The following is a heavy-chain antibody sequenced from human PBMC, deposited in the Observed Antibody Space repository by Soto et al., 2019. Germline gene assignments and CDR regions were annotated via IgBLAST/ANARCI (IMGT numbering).Heavy chain of an antibody. CDR1: GDTFNFYS. Sequence: QVQLVQSGAEVKRPGSSVKVSCKASGDTFNFYSINWVRQAPGLGLEWLGRVNPILRLSNYAQRFQGRVTXTXNKXTSTAYMILNSLKSEDTAIYYCATSYGSGYRAFDYWGQGALVTVSS. V-gene: IGHV1-69*02. D-gene: IGHD3-10*01. CDR2: VNPILRLS. CDR3: ATSYGSGYRAFDY. J-gene: IGHJ4*02.